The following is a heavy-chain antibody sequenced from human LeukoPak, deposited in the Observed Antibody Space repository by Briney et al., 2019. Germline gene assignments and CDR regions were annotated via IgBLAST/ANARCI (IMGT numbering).Heavy chain of an antibody. J-gene: IGHJ3*02. CDR3: ARGRGYCSGGSCFDAFDI. Sequence: GGSLRLSCAASGFTFSSYSMNWVRQAPGKGLEWVSSISSSSSYIYYADSVKGRFTISRDNAKNSLYLQMSSLRAEDTAVYYCARGRGYCSGGSCFDAFDIWGQGTMVTVSS. D-gene: IGHD2-15*01. CDR1: GFTFSSYS. CDR2: ISSSSSYI. V-gene: IGHV3-21*01.